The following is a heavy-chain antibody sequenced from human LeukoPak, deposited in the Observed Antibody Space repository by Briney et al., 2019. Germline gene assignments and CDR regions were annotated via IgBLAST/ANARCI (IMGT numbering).Heavy chain of an antibody. CDR3: ARVKSVTFDY. CDR2: IKQDGSEK. D-gene: IGHD4-17*01. Sequence: GGSLRLSCAASGFTFSSYGMSWVRQAPGKGLEWVANIKQDGSEKYYVDSVKGRFTISRDNAKNSLYLQMNSLRAEDTAVYYCARVKSVTFDYWGQGTLVTVSS. CDR1: GFTFSSYG. V-gene: IGHV3-7*01. J-gene: IGHJ4*02.